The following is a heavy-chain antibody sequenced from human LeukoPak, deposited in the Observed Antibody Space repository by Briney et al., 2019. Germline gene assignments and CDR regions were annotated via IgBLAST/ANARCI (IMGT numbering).Heavy chain of an antibody. CDR1: GGTFSSYA. CDR3: TRYDFWSGYYRSDYYYYMDV. J-gene: IGHJ6*03. Sequence: ASVKVSCKASGGTFSSYAISWVRQAPGQGLEWMGRIIPILGIANYAQKFQGRVTITADKSTSTAYMELSSLRSEDTAVYYCTRYDFWSGYYRSDYYYYMDVWGKGTTVTVSS. D-gene: IGHD3-3*01. V-gene: IGHV1-69*04. CDR2: IIPILGIA.